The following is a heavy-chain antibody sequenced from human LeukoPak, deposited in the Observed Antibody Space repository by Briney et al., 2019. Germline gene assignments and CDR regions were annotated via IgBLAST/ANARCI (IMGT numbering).Heavy chain of an antibody. D-gene: IGHD4-17*01. CDR3: AKDNAGGDYRSYYYYYVDV. Sequence: GRSLRLSCAASGFTFSSYGMHWVRQAPGKGLEWVAVISYDGSNKYYADSVKGRFTISRDNSKNTLYLQMNSLRAEDTAVYYCAKDNAGGDYRSYYYYYVDVWGKGTTVTVSS. V-gene: IGHV3-30*18. CDR1: GFTFSSYG. J-gene: IGHJ6*03. CDR2: ISYDGSNK.